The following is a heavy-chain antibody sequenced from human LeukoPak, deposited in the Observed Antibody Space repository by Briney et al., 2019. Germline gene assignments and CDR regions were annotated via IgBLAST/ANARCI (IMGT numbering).Heavy chain of an antibody. V-gene: IGHV4-61*01. CDR3: ARDRKVEWLSYYYGMDV. CDR2: IYYSGST. Sequence: TSETLSLTCTVSGGSVSSGNNYWSWIRQPPGKGLEWIGYIYYSGSTTYNPSLKSRVTISVDMSKNQFSLKLSSVTAADTAVYYCARDRKVEWLSYYYGMDVWGQGTTVTVSS. D-gene: IGHD3-3*01. J-gene: IGHJ6*02. CDR1: GGSVSSGNNY.